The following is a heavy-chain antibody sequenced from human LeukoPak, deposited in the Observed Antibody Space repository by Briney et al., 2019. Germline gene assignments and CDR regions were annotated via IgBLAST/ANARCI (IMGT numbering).Heavy chain of an antibody. CDR2: ISNKGGST. CDR3: VKSGAWADFDS. V-gene: IGHV3-64D*09. D-gene: IGHD7-27*01. J-gene: IGHJ4*02. CDR1: GFTFSSYG. Sequence: GGSLRLSCSASGFTFSSYGMHWVRQAPGKGLEYVSGISNKGGSTYYADSVKGRFTISRDNSKNTLHLQMSSLRADDTAVYYCVKSGAWADFDSWGQGTLVTVSS.